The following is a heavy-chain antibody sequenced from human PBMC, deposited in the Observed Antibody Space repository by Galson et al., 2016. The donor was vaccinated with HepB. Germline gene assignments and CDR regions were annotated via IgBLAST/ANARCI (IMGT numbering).Heavy chain of an antibody. D-gene: IGHD3-3*01. J-gene: IGHJ5*02. Sequence: SETLSLTCTVSGGSISGYYWSWIRQPPGKGLEWIGYIYHSGSTIYNPSLKSRVTISIDTSRNQFSLRLNSVTAADTAVYYCARAGTMFGVAAHWFDPWGQGTLVTVSS. CDR2: IYHSGST. V-gene: IGHV4-59*13. CDR1: GGSISGYY. CDR3: ARAGTMFGVAAHWFDP.